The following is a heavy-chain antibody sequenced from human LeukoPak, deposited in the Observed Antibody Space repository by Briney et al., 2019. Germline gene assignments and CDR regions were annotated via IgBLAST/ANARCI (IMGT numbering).Heavy chain of an antibody. CDR2: ISWNSGNI. Sequence: GGSLRLSCAASGFTFDDYAMHWVRQAPGKGLEWVSGISWNSGNIGYGDSVKGRFTISRDNSKNTLYLQMNSLRAEDTAVYYCAKDVSSTIFGVVHQFNYWGQGTLVTVSS. J-gene: IGHJ4*02. D-gene: IGHD3-3*01. CDR1: GFTFDDYA. V-gene: IGHV3-9*01. CDR3: AKDVSSTIFGVVHQFNY.